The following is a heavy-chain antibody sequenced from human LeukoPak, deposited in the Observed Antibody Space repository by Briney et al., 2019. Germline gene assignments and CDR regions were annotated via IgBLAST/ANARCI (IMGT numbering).Heavy chain of an antibody. D-gene: IGHD3-10*01. CDR2: IYYSGST. CDR3: ARVRWFGELLSPLYYYYGMDV. CDR1: GGSISSYY. V-gene: IGHV4-59*01. Sequence: SETLSLTCTVSGGSISSYYWSWIRQPPGKGLEWIGYIYYSGSTNYNSSLKSRVTISVDTSKNQFSLKLSSVTAADTAVYYCARVRWFGELLSPLYYYYGMDVWGKGTTVTVSS. J-gene: IGHJ6*04.